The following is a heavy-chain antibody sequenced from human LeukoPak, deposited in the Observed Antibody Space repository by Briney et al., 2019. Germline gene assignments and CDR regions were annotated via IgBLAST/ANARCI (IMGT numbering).Heavy chain of an antibody. CDR1: GYSISSGYY. Sequence: SETLSLTCTVSGYSISSGYYWGWIRQPPGKGLEWIGSIYHSGSTYYNPSLKSRVTISVDTSKNQFSLKLSSVTAADTAVYYCAMYYGYPRQTFDFWGQGTLVTVSS. J-gene: IGHJ3*01. CDR2: IYHSGST. V-gene: IGHV4-38-2*02. D-gene: IGHD3-3*01. CDR3: AMYYGYPRQTFDF.